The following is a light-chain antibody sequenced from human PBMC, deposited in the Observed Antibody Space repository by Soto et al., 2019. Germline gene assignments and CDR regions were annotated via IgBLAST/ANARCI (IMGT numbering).Light chain of an antibody. V-gene: IGKV1-8*01. J-gene: IGKJ1*01. CDR1: QGISSY. Sequence: AIRITQSPSSFSSSPGERVTITCRASQGISSYLAWYQQKPGKAPKLLIYAASTLQSGVPSRFSGSGSGTDFTLTISCLQSEDFATYYCQQYYSYPLTFGQGTKVDIK. CDR2: AAS. CDR3: QQYYSYPLT.